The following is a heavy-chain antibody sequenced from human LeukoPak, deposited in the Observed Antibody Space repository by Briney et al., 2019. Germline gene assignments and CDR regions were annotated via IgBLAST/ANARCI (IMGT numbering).Heavy chain of an antibody. CDR1: GGTFSSYA. Sequence: ASVKVSCKASGGTFSSYAISWLRQAPGQGLEWMGRIIPILGIANYAQKFQGRVTITADKSTSTAYMELSSLRSEDTAVYYCARGGVVPAALLDYWGQGTLVTVSS. CDR2: IIPILGIA. J-gene: IGHJ4*02. CDR3: ARGGVVPAALLDY. V-gene: IGHV1-69*04. D-gene: IGHD2-2*01.